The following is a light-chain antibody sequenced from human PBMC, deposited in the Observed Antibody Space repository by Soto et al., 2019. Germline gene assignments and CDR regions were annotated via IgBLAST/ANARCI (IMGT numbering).Light chain of an antibody. CDR2: GAS. J-gene: IGKJ4*01. V-gene: IGKV3-15*01. CDR1: QSVSSN. Sequence: EIVMTQSPATLSVSPGERVTLSCRASQSVSSNLAWYQQKPGQAPRLLIHGASTRATGIPARFRGSGSGTEFPLTISSLQSEDSAVYYCQQYNNWPPTFGGGTKVEIK. CDR3: QQYNNWPPT.